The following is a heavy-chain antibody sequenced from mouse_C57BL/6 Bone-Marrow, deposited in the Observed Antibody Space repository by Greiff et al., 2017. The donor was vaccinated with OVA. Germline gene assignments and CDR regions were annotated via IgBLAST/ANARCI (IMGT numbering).Heavy chain of an antibody. J-gene: IGHJ1*03. Sequence: EVKLQESGAELVKPGASVKLTCTASGFNIKDYYMHWVKQRTEQGLEWIGRIDPEDGETKYAPKFQGKATITADTSSNTAYLQLSSLTSEDTAVYYCASQLGLYWYFDVWGTGTTVTVSS. V-gene: IGHV14-2*01. CDR1: GFNIKDYY. D-gene: IGHD4-1*02. CDR2: IDPEDGET. CDR3: ASQLGLYWYFDV.